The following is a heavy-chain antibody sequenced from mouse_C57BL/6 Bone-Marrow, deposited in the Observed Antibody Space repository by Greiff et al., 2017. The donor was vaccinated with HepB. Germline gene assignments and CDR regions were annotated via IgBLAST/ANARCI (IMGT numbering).Heavy chain of an antibody. J-gene: IGHJ2*01. V-gene: IGHV1-5*01. CDR3: TRERFITTVVAKFDY. CDR1: GYTFTSYW. Sequence: VQLQQSGTVLARPGASVKMSCKTSGYTFTSYWMHWVKQRPGQGLEWIGAIYPGNSDTSYNQKFKGKAKLTAVTSASTAYMELSSLTNEDSAVYYCTRERFITTVVAKFDYWGQGTTLTVSS. CDR2: IYPGNSDT. D-gene: IGHD1-1*01.